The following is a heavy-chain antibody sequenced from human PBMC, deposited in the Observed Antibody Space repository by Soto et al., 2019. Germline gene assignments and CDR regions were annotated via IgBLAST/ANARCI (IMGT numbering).Heavy chain of an antibody. CDR2: IYYSGST. D-gene: IGHD1-26*01. Sequence: SETLSLTCTVSGGSISSYYWSWIRQPPGKGLEWIGYIYYSGSTNYNPSLKSRVTISVDTSKNQFSLKLSSVTAADAAVYYCARGNGAWSVFDYWGQGTLVTV. J-gene: IGHJ4*02. V-gene: IGHV4-59*01. CDR1: GGSISSYY. CDR3: ARGNGAWSVFDY.